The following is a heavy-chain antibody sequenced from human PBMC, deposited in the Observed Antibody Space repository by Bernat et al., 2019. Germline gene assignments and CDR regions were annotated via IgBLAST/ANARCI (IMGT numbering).Heavy chain of an antibody. CDR1: GYTFTSYG. CDR3: ARPRGYIWGSYRLDAFDI. Sequence: QVQLVQSGAEVKKPGASVKVSCKASGYTFTSYGISWVRQAPGQGLEWMGWISAYNGNTNYAQKLQGRVTMTTDTSTNTAYMELRSLRSDDTAVYYCARPRGYIWGSYRLDAFDIWGQGTMVTVSS. V-gene: IGHV1-18*01. J-gene: IGHJ3*02. CDR2: ISAYNGNT. D-gene: IGHD3-16*02.